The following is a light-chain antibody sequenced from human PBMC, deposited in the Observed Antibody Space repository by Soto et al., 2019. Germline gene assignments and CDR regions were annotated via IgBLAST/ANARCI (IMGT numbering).Light chain of an antibody. CDR3: QQRSNWPPVT. CDR1: QSVSSY. Sequence: EIVLTQSPATLSLSPGERATLSCRASQSVSSYLAWYQQKPGQAPRLLIYDASNRATGIPARFSGSGSGTDCTLTISSLEPEDFALYYCQQRSNWPPVTFGGGTKVEIK. J-gene: IGKJ4*01. V-gene: IGKV3-11*01. CDR2: DAS.